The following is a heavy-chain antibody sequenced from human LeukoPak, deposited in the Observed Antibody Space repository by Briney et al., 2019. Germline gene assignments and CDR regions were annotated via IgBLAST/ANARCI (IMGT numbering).Heavy chain of an antibody. J-gene: IGHJ4*02. CDR1: GGTFSSYA. D-gene: IGHD3-3*01. V-gene: IGHV1-69*06. Sequence: SVKVSCKASGGTFSSYAISWVRQAPGQGLEWMGGIIPIFGTANYAQKFQGRVTITADKSTSTAYMELSSLRSEDTAVYYCARDYYDFWSGHKYYFDYWGQGTLVTVSS. CDR2: IIPIFGTA. CDR3: ARDYYDFWSGHKYYFDY.